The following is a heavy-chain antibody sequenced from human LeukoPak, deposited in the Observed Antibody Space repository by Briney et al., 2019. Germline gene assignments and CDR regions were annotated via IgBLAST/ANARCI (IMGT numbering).Heavy chain of an antibody. Sequence: PGGSLRLSCAASGFTFSNAWMSWVRQAPGKGLEWVGRIKSKTDGGTTDYAAPVKGRFTISRDDSKNTLYLQMNSLKTEDTPVYYCPTRSMVREVIRYYYNYMDFGGKGTTVT. J-gene: IGHJ6*03. V-gene: IGHV3-15*01. CDR3: PTRSMVREVIRYYYNYMDF. CDR1: GFTFSNAW. CDR2: IKSKTDGGTT. D-gene: IGHD3-10*01.